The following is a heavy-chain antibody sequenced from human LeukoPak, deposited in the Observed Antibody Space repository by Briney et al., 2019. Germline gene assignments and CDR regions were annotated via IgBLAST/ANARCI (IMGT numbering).Heavy chain of an antibody. CDR1: GYSFTSYG. J-gene: IGHJ3*02. Sequence: ASVKVSCKASGYSFTSYGINWVRQAPGQGLEWMGWISGYNGNTNYAQKLQGRVTMTTDTSTSTAYMELRSLRSDDTAVYYCARDGRVVPAAIPDIWGQGTMVTVSS. D-gene: IGHD2-2*01. V-gene: IGHV1-18*01. CDR3: ARDGRVVPAAIPDI. CDR2: ISGYNGNT.